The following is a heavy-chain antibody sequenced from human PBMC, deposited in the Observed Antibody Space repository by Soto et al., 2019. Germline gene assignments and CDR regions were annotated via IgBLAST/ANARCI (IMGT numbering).Heavy chain of an antibody. J-gene: IGHJ4*02. CDR3: ARDNLAVQGAFDH. CDR1: GFVFSDFQ. D-gene: IGHD3-10*02. V-gene: IGHV3-21*02. CDR2: ITGTSAFL. Sequence: EVQLLQSAGGQVKPGGSLRLSCAASGFVFSDFQLNWVRQAPGRGLEWLSSITGTSAFLYYADSIKGRFTISRDNPKNLLFLQMDSLRPEDTAVYYCARDNLAVQGAFDHWGQGTLVTVSS.